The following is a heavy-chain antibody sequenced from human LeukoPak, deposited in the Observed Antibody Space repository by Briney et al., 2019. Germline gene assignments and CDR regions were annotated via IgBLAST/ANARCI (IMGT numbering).Heavy chain of an antibody. J-gene: IGHJ3*02. D-gene: IGHD4-17*01. Sequence: GGSLRLSCTASGFTFSACAMMWVRQAPGKGPEWVSAIRGGGGSAFYADSVKGRFTISRDNSKYTLFLQMNSLRAEDTAVYYCARDPNGDYIGAFDMWGPGTMVTVSS. CDR3: ARDPNGDYIGAFDM. CDR1: GFTFSACA. CDR2: IRGGGGSA. V-gene: IGHV3-23*01.